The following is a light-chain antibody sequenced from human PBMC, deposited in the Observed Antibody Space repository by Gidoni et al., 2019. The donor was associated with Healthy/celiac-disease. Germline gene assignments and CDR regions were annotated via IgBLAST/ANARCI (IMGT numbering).Light chain of an antibody. Sequence: IVLTQSPGTLSLSPGERATLSCRASQRVSSSYLAWYQQKPGQAPRLLPYGASSRATGIPDRCSGSGSGTDFTLTISRLEPEDFAVYYCQQYGSPYTFGQGTKLEIK. V-gene: IGKV3-20*01. CDR2: GAS. CDR1: QRVSSSY. J-gene: IGKJ2*01. CDR3: QQYGSPYT.